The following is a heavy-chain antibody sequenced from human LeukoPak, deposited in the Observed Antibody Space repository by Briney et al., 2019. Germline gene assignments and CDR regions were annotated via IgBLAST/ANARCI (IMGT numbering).Heavy chain of an antibody. V-gene: IGHV3-74*01. CDR2: INSDGSST. J-gene: IGHJ4*02. CDR3: ARSQSPRITMVRGVTWDY. CDR1: GFTFSSYW. Sequence: PGGSLRLSCAASGFTFSSYWMHWVRQVPGKGLVWVSRINSDGSSTSYADSVKGRFTISRDNAKNSLYLQMNSLRAEDTAVYYCARSQSPRITMVRGVTWDYWGQGTLVTVSS. D-gene: IGHD3-10*01.